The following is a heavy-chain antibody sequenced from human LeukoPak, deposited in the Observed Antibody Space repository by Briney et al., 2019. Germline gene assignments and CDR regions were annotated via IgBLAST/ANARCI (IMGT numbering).Heavy chain of an antibody. CDR3: ARRYCSSTSCLIDY. Sequence: GGSLRLSCAASGFTFSGYSMNWVRQAPGKGLEWVSSISSSSSYIYYADSVKGRFTISRDNAKNSLYLQMNSLRADDTAVYYCARRYCSSTSCLIDYWGQGTLVTVSS. V-gene: IGHV3-21*01. CDR1: GFTFSGYS. J-gene: IGHJ4*02. D-gene: IGHD2-2*01. CDR2: ISSSSSYI.